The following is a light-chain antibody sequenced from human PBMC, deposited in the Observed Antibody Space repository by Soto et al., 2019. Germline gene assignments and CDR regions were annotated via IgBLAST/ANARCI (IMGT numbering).Light chain of an antibody. V-gene: IGLV2-23*02. Sequence: QSVLTQPASVSGSPGQSITISCTGTSSDVGSYNLVSWYQQHPGKAPKLMIYEVTKRPSGVSNRFSDSKSGNTASLTISGLQAEDEADYYCCSYGGSSNPLVFGGGTKVTVL. CDR1: SSDVGSYNL. J-gene: IGLJ2*01. CDR2: EVT. CDR3: CSYGGSSNPLV.